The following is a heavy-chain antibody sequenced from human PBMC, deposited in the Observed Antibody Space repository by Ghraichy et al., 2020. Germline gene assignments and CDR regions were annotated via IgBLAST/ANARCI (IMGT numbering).Heavy chain of an antibody. CDR2: IKEDGTEK. CDR1: GFSFSRYW. CDR3: VGAWA. V-gene: IGHV3-7*03. Sequence: LSLTCAASGFSFSRYWMSWGRQAPGKGPEWVADIKEDGTEKYYVDSVKGRFTISRDNAKNSLYLQMDSLRAEDTAVYYCVGAWAWGQGTMVTVSS. D-gene: IGHD7-27*01. J-gene: IGHJ3*01.